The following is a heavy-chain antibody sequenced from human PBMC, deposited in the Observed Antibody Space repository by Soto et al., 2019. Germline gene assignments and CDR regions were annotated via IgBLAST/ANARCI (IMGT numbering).Heavy chain of an antibody. CDR1: GGSISSGPYS. V-gene: IGHV4-39*07. J-gene: IGHJ6*02. Sequence: PSETLSLTCAVSGGSISSGPYSWGWIRQPPGKGLEWIGTFHYSGVTNYKPSLKRRVTISVDTSKNQFSLQLKSVTAADTALYYCARFSGSYYYAMDVWGQGSTVTVSS. CDR3: ARFSGSYYYAMDV. D-gene: IGHD6-19*01. CDR2: FHYSGVT.